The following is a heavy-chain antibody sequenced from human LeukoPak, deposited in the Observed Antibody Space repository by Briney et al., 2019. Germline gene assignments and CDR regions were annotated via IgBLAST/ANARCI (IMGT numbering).Heavy chain of an antibody. CDR2: INSGSDYI. Sequence: GGSLRLSCAASGFTFSSYSMTWVRQAPGKGLEWVSSINSGSDYILYADSVKGRFTISRDNAKNSLYLQMSSLRAEDTAMYYCARDQFGKGNWFDPWGQGTLVIVSS. J-gene: IGHJ5*02. CDR1: GFTFSSYS. CDR3: ARDQFGKGNWFDP. D-gene: IGHD3-10*01. V-gene: IGHV3-21*01.